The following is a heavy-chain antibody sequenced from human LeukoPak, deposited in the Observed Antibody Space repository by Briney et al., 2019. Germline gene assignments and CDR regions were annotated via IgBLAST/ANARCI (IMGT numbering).Heavy chain of an antibody. V-gene: IGHV3-23*01. CDR2: ISGSGGSR. D-gene: IGHD5-12*01. CDR3: AKNGAYSGYDYIDY. CDR1: GFTFNHYA. J-gene: IGHJ4*02. Sequence: PGGSLRLSCAASGFTFNHYAMSWVRQAPGKGLEWVSYISGSGGSRYYADSVKGRFTVSRDNSRNTLYLQINSLRAEDTAVYYCAKNGAYSGYDYIDYWGQGTLVTVSS.